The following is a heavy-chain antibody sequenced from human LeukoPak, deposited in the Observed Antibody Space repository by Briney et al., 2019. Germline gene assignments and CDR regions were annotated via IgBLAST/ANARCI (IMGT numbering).Heavy chain of an antibody. CDR2: INHSGST. CDR3: ARAGRILRSKGSSSVVGYYYYYMDV. V-gene: IGHV4-34*01. J-gene: IGHJ6*03. D-gene: IGHD6-6*01. Sequence: SETLSLTCAVYGGSFSGYYWSWIRQPPGKGLEWIGEINHSGSTNYNPSLKSRVTISVDTSKNQFSLKLSSVTAADTAVYYCARAGRILRSKGSSSVVGYYYYYMDVWGKGTTVTVSS. CDR1: GGSFSGYY.